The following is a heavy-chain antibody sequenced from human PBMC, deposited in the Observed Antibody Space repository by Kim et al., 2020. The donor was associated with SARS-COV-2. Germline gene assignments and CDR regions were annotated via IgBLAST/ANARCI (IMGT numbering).Heavy chain of an antibody. CDR2: ISWNSGSI. Sequence: GGSLRLSCAASGFTFDDYAMHWVRQAPGKGLEWVSGISWNSGSIGYADSVKGRFTISRDNAKNSLYLQMNSLRAEDTALYYCAKEGAAMVTPFFDYWGQGTLVTVSS. D-gene: IGHD5-18*01. CDR3: AKEGAAMVTPFFDY. V-gene: IGHV3-9*01. CDR1: GFTFDDYA. J-gene: IGHJ4*02.